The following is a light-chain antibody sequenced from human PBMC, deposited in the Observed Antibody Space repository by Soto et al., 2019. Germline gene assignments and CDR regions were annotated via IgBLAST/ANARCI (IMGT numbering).Light chain of an antibody. Sequence: QSALTQPASVSGSPGQSITISCTGTSSDIGNYNYVSWYQQHPGRAPKLLIYEVSNRPSGVFNRFSGSKSGNTASLTISGLQAEDEADYYCSSYTSDNTWVFGGGTKLTVL. CDR1: SSDIGNYNY. V-gene: IGLV2-14*01. CDR2: EVS. J-gene: IGLJ3*02. CDR3: SSYTSDNTWV.